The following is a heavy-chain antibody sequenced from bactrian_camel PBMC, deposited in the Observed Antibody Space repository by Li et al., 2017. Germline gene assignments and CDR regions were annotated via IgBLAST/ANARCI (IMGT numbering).Heavy chain of an antibody. CDR2: IATGSGNT. V-gene: IGHV3S25*01. CDR3: AADSVNLQLARWYSY. Sequence: QLVESGGGSVQPGGSLRLSCAASGYTYNRNCMAWFRQAPGKEREGVARIATGSGNTYYADSVKGRFTISQDNAKNTVYLQMNSLKPEDTGTYYCAADSVNLQLARWYSYWGQGTQVTVS. CDR1: GYTYNRNC. D-gene: IGHD4*01. J-gene: IGHJ4*01.